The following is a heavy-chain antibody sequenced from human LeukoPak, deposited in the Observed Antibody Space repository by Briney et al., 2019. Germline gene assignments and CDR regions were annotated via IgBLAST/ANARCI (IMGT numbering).Heavy chain of an antibody. J-gene: IGHJ6*02. CDR1: GGTFSSYA. Sequence: SVKVSCKASGGTFSSYAISWVRQAPGQGLEWMGGIIPIFGTANYAQKFQGRVTITADESTSIAYMELSSLRSEDTAVYYCARDLGEGYRYNWNDEAFYYYGMDVWGQGTTVTVSS. D-gene: IGHD1-1*01. V-gene: IGHV1-69*13. CDR3: ARDLGEGYRYNWNDEAFYYYGMDV. CDR2: IIPIFGTA.